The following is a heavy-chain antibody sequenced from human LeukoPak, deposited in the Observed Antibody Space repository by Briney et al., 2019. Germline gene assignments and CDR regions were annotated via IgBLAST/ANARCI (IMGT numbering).Heavy chain of an antibody. J-gene: IGHJ4*02. D-gene: IGHD2-2*01. Sequence: GGSLRLSCAASGFTFSSYAMSWVRQAPGKGLEWVSAISGSGGSTYYADSVKGRFTISRDNSKNTLYLQMNSLRAEDTAVYYCARKHCSSTSCYLDYWAQGTLVTVSS. V-gene: IGHV3-23*01. CDR3: ARKHCSSTSCYLDY. CDR1: GFTFSSYA. CDR2: ISGSGGST.